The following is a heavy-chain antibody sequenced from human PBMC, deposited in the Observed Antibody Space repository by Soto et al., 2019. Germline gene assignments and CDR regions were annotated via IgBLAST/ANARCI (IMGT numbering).Heavy chain of an antibody. J-gene: IGHJ4*02. CDR3: ARARELLDMASYYFDY. CDR1: GYTFTGYY. V-gene: IGHV1-2*02. D-gene: IGHD1-26*01. Sequence: ASVKVSCKASGYTFTGYYMHWVRQAPGQGLEWMGWINPNSGGTNYAQKFQGRVTMTRDTSISTAYMELSRLRSDDTAVYYCARARELLDMASYYFDYCGQGTLVTVSS. CDR2: INPNSGGT.